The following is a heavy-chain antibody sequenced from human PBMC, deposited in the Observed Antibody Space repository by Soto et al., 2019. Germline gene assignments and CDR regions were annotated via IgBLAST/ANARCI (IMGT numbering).Heavy chain of an antibody. V-gene: IGHV1-46*01. CDR1: GYAFSNHF. Sequence: ASVKVSCQASGYAFSNHFLHWVRPAPAQGLEWMGVINPTTGLTSNAQKFQGRITMTSDTYSSKAYRELSSLRSEDTAVYYCARAMRNGYFYGMEIWGQGATVTVS. J-gene: IGHJ6*02. D-gene: IGHD2-8*01. CDR3: ARAMRNGYFYGMEI. CDR2: INPTTGLT.